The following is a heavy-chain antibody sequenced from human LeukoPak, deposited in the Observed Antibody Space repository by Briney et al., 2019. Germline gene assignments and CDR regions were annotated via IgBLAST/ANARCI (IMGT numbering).Heavy chain of an antibody. CDR1: GGSFSGYY. CDR3: ARRGYSYGFLDS. Sequence: KPSETLSLTCAVYGGSFSGYYWSWIRQPPGKGLEWIGTIFYSGTTYYNPSLKSRFTISVDTSKHHFVLKLSSVTATDTAVYYCARRGYSYGFLDSWGQGTLVTVSS. CDR2: IFYSGTT. D-gene: IGHD5-18*01. J-gene: IGHJ4*02. V-gene: IGHV4-34*12.